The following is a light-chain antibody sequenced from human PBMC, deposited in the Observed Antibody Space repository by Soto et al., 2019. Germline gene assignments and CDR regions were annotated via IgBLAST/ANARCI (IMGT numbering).Light chain of an antibody. V-gene: IGKV3-15*01. CDR1: QSVSSN. CDR3: QQYNNWPRT. Sequence: EIVIPPSPATLSVSPVDSATLSCRASQSVSSNLAWYQQTHGQAPRLLIYGASTRATGIPARFSGSGSGTEFTLTISSLQSEDFAVDDCQQYNNWPRTVGQGTKGENK. CDR2: GAS. J-gene: IGKJ1*01.